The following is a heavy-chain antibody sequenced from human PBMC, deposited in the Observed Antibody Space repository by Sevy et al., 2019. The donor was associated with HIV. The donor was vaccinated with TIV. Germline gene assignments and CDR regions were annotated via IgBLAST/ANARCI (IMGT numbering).Heavy chain of an antibody. Sequence: SETLSLTCTVSGGSISSSSYYWGRMRQPPGQGLEWIGSIYYSGSTYYNPSLKSRVTISVDTSKTQFSLKLSFVTAADTAVYYCARQLVDYHLGELSWGYWGQGTLVTVSS. D-gene: IGHD3-16*02. CDR3: ARQLVDYHLGELSWGY. CDR1: GGSISSSSYY. V-gene: IGHV4-39*01. CDR2: IYYSGST. J-gene: IGHJ4*02.